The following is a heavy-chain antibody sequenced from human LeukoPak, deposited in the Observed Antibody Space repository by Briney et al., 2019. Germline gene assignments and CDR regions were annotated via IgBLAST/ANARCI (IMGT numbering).Heavy chain of an antibody. D-gene: IGHD3-22*01. CDR2: IIPIFGTA. J-gene: IGHJ4*02. CDR3: ARGEYYYDSSGYEFDY. Sequence: ASVKVSCKASGGTFSSYAISWVRQAPGQGLEWMGRIIPIFGTANYAQKFQGRVTITTDESTSTANMELSSLRSEDTAVYYCARGEYYYDSSGYEFDYWGQGTLVTVSS. CDR1: GGTFSSYA. V-gene: IGHV1-69*05.